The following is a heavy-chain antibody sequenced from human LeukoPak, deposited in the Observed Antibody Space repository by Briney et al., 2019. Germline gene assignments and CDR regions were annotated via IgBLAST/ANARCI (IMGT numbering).Heavy chain of an antibody. CDR3: AKHSSSWHYFDY. CDR2: ISGSGGGT. CDR1: GFTFSSYS. D-gene: IGHD6-13*01. Sequence: GGSLRLSCAASGFTFSSYSMNWVRQAPGKGLEWVSAISGSGGGTYFADSVKGRFTISRDNSKNTLFLQMDSLRADDTAVYYRAKHSSSWHYFDYWGQGTLVTVSS. V-gene: IGHV3-23*01. J-gene: IGHJ4*02.